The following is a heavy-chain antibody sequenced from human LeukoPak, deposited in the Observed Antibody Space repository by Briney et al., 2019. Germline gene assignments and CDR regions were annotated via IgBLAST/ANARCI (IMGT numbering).Heavy chain of an antibody. J-gene: IGHJ6*03. CDR3: ARDRDGYCSGGSCYWYMDV. CDR2: ISAYNGNT. D-gene: IGHD2-15*01. Sequence: ASVKVSCKASGYTFTSYGISWGRQAPGQGDEGMGWISAYNGNTNYAQKLHGRFTMTTDTSTSTAYMELRSLRSDDTAVYYCARDRDGYCSGGSCYWYMDVWGKGTPVTVSS. V-gene: IGHV1-18*01. CDR1: GYTFTSYG.